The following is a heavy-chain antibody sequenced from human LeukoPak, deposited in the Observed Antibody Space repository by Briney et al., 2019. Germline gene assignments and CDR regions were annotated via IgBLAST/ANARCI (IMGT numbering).Heavy chain of an antibody. CDR2: ISSSDGST. D-gene: IGHD3-10*01. CDR1: GFTFKNYA. J-gene: IGHJ3*02. Sequence: PGGSLRLSCAASGFTFKNYAMSWVRQAPGKGLLWVPSISSSDGSTYYADSVKGRFTISRDNSKNTLYLQMNSLRAEDTALYFCARYFYGSGSYYAFDIWGQGTMVTVSS. CDR3: ARYFYGSGSYYAFDI. V-gene: IGHV3-23*01.